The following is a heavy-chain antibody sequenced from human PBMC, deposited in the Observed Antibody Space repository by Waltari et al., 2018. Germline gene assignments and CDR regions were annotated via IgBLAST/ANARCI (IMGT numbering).Heavy chain of an antibody. D-gene: IGHD3-10*01. CDR2: ISGGATST. V-gene: IGHV3-23*01. CDR3: ARRTYGSGIDL. J-gene: IGHJ5*02. CDR1: GFTFSSYS. Sequence: EVQLLESGGGLEQPWGSLRLSCAASGFTFSSYSMIWVRQAPGKGLEWVSAISGGATSTQYADSVKGRFTISRDNSKNTLYVQMNSLRAEDTAVYYCARRTYGSGIDLWGQGTLVTVSS.